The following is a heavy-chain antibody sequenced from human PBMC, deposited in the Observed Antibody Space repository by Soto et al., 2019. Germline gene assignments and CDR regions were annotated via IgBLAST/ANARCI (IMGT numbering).Heavy chain of an antibody. CDR3: ARGSTTVTLLYNYGIDV. Sequence: QVQLQQWGAGLLKPSETLSLTCAVYRGSFSGYSWSWIRQPPGQRLECIGEINHSGSTNYNPSLKSRVTRSVDTSTKHFSRKLRSVTAADTAVYYCARGSTTVTLLYNYGIDVWGQGTTVTGS. D-gene: IGHD4-17*01. CDR2: INHSGST. J-gene: IGHJ6*02. CDR1: RGSFSGYS. V-gene: IGHV4-34*01.